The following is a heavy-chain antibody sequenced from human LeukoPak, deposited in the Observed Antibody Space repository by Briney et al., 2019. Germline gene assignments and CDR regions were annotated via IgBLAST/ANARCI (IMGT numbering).Heavy chain of an antibody. Sequence: GGSLRLSCAASGFTFSSYGMHCVRQAPGKGLEWVAFIRYDGSNKYYADSVKDRFTISRDNSKKTLYLQMNSLRAEDTAVYYCAKDSTSGRFLEGLLAGGGDYWGQGTLVTVSS. CDR3: AKDSTSGRFLEGLLAGGGDY. V-gene: IGHV3-30*02. CDR1: GFTFSSYG. CDR2: IRYDGSNK. J-gene: IGHJ4*02. D-gene: IGHD3-3*01.